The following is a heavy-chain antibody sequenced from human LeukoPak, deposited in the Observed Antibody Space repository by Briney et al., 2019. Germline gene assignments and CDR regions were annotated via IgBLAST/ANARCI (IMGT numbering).Heavy chain of an antibody. Sequence: PGGSLRLSCAASGFTFSSYSMNWVRQAPGKGLEWVSYISSSSSTIYYADSVKGRFTISRDNAKNSLYLQMNSLRDEDTAVYYCAKDRLRWAQLQYYFDYWGQGTLVTVSS. D-gene: IGHD2-21*01. J-gene: IGHJ4*02. CDR2: ISSSSSTI. CDR3: AKDRLRWAQLQYYFDY. CDR1: GFTFSSYS. V-gene: IGHV3-48*02.